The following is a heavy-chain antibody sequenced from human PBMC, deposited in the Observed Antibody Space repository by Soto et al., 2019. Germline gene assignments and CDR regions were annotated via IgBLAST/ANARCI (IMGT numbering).Heavy chain of an antibody. CDR1: GGSISSGDYY. J-gene: IGHJ5*02. CDR3: ARVAPGYDSSGYYYVGRRYNWFDP. D-gene: IGHD3-22*01. Sequence: SETLSLTCTVSGGSISSGDYYWSWIRQPPGKGLEWIGYIYYSGSTYYNPSLKSRVTISVDTSKNQFSLKLSSVTAADTAVYYCARVAPGYDSSGYYYVGRRYNWFDPWGQGTLVTVSS. CDR2: IYYSGST. V-gene: IGHV4-30-4*01.